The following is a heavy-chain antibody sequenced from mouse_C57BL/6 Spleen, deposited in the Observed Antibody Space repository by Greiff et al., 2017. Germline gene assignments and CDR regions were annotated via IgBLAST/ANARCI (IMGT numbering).Heavy chain of an antibody. Sequence: EVKLMESGGGLVKPGGSLKLSCAASGFTFSDYGMHWVRQAPEKGLEWVAYISSGSSTIYYADTVKGRFTISRDNAKNTLFLQMTSLRSEDTAMYYCARTGRGEFDYWGQGTTLTVSS. CDR2: ISSGSSTI. J-gene: IGHJ2*01. CDR1: GFTFSDYG. CDR3: ARTGRGEFDY. V-gene: IGHV5-17*01.